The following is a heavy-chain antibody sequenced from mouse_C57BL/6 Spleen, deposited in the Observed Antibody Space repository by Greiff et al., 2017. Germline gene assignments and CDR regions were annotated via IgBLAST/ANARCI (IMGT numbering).Heavy chain of an antibody. CDR2: ISSGRSTI. Sequence: EVMLVESGGGLVKPGGSLKLSCAASGFTFSDYGMHWVRQAPEQGLEWVAYISSGRSTIYYADTVKGRFTITRDNAENTPFLQMNRLRSEDTAMYYCAREGLGSFDDWGQGTTVTVSS. D-gene: IGHD4-1*01. CDR3: AREGLGSFDD. V-gene: IGHV5-17*01. J-gene: IGHJ2*01. CDR1: GFTFSDYG.